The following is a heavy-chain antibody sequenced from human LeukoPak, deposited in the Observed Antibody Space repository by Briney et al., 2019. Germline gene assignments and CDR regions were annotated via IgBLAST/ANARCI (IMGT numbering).Heavy chain of an antibody. CDR1: GGSISTYF. D-gene: IGHD3-22*01. CDR2: IYYSGRT. J-gene: IGHJ3*02. V-gene: IGHV4-59*12. Sequence: SETLSLTCNVSGGSISTYFWSWIRQPPGRGLEWIGHIYYSGRTNHNPPLKSRVTISVDTSKNQFSLKLSSVTAADTAVYYCARDTYYYDSGGYDDAFDIWGPGTTVTVSS. CDR3: ARDTYYYDSGGYDDAFDI.